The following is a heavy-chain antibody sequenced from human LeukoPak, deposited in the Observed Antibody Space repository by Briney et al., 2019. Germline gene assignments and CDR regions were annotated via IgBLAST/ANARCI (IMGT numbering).Heavy chain of an antibody. V-gene: IGHV4-59*08. CDR2: IYYSGST. CDR3: ARHSGGWYGGYGY. CDR1: GGSISSYY. J-gene: IGHJ4*02. Sequence: SETLSLTCTVSGGSISSYYWSWIRQPPGKGLEWIGYIYYSGSTNYNPSLKSRVTISVDTSKNQFSLKLSSVTAADTAVYYCARHSGGWYGGYGYWSQGTLVTVSS. D-gene: IGHD6-19*01.